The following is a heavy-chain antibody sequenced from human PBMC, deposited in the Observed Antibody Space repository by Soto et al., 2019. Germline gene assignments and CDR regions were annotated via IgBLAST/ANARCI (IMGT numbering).Heavy chain of an antibody. V-gene: IGHV1-69*05. CDR3: ARGGRDGYTEEAFDI. Sequence: QVQLVQSGAEVKKPGSSVKVSCKASGGTFSSYAISWVRQAPGQGLEWMGGIIPIFGTANYAQKFQGRVTITPDESXXTAYRELSSLRSEDTAVYYCARGGRDGYTEEAFDIWGQGTMVTVSS. CDR1: GGTFSSYA. CDR2: IIPIFGTA. D-gene: IGHD5-12*01. J-gene: IGHJ3*02.